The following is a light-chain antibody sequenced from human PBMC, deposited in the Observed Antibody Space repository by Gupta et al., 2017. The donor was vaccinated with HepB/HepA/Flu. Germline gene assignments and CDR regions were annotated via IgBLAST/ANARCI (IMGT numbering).Light chain of an antibody. Sequence: DIQMTQSPSSLSASVGDRVTIPCRASQRISSYLNWYQQKPGKAPKLLIYAASRLKRRVPSRFSSSGSGTDFTLTISRRQPDDLANYCCQQRDSTPRTFGQGTKLEIK. V-gene: IGKV1-39*01. CDR1: QRISSY. CDR3: QQRDSTPRT. CDR2: AAS. J-gene: IGKJ2*01.